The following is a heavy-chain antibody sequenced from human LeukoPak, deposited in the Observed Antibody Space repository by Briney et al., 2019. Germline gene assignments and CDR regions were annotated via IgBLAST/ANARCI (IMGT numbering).Heavy chain of an antibody. CDR3: ALIAVAGTISG. CDR2: ISAYNGNT. J-gene: IGHJ4*02. Sequence: ASVKVSCKASGYTFTSYGISWVRQAPGQGLEWMGWISAYNGNTNYAQKLQGRVTMTTDTSTSTAYMELSSLRSEDTAVYYCALIAVAGTISGWGQGTLVTVSS. V-gene: IGHV1-18*01. D-gene: IGHD6-19*01. CDR1: GYTFTSYG.